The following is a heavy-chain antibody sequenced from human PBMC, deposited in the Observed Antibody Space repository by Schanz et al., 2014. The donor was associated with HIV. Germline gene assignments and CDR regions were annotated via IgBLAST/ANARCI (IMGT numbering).Heavy chain of an antibody. CDR3: AKDGNWYDSRYRGKGNYYYYYGMDV. CDR1: GFTFSNYG. J-gene: IGHJ6*02. V-gene: IGHV3-30*18. Sequence: QVQLVESGGGVVQPGRSLRLSCAASGFTFSNYGMHWVRQAPGKGLEWVAVISYDGRNKCFGDSVKGRFTISRDNSKNTLYLQIKSLRPEDTAVYYCAKDGNWYDSRYRGKGNYYYYYGMDVWGQGTTVTVSS. D-gene: IGHD3-22*01. CDR2: ISYDGRNK.